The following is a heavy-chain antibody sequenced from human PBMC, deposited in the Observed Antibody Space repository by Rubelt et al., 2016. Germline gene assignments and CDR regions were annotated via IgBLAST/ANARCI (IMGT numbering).Heavy chain of an antibody. D-gene: IGHD2-8*02. CDR2: IWQDGTDK. CDR3: ASFHLGVVTGGAAY. V-gene: IGHV3-33*01. Sequence: GKGLEWVAVIWQDGTDKYYADSVKGRFTISRDNAKDSLYLQMNSLRDEDTAVYYCASFHLGVVTGGAAYWGQGALVTVSS. J-gene: IGHJ4*02.